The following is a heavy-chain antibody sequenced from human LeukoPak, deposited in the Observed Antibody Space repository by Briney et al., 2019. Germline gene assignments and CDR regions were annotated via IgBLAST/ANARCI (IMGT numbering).Heavy chain of an antibody. J-gene: IGHJ5*02. V-gene: IGHV1-18*01. Sequence: GASVKVSRKSSGYTFTSYGNSWVRQAPGQGLEWMGWISAYNGNTNNAHKLQGRVTMTTDTSKSTAYMELRSLRSDDTAVYYCARVEQQLVGNWFDPWGQGTLVTVSS. CDR2: ISAYNGNT. CDR3: ARVEQQLVGNWFDP. D-gene: IGHD6-13*01. CDR1: GYTFTSYG.